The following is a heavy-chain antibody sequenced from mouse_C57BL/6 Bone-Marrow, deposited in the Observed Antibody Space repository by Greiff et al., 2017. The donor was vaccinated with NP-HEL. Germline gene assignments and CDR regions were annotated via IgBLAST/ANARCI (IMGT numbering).Heavy chain of an antibody. V-gene: IGHV6-3*01. CDR1: GFTFSNYW. CDR3: TSFITTVVATFDAMDY. CDR2: IRLKSDNYAT. J-gene: IGHJ4*01. D-gene: IGHD1-1*01. Sequence: EVMLVESGGGLVQPGGSMKLSCVASGFTFSNYWMNWVRQSPEKGLEWVAQIRLKSDNYATHYAESVKGRFTISRDDSKSSVYLQMNNLRAEDTGIYYCTSFITTVVATFDAMDYWGQGTSVTVSS.